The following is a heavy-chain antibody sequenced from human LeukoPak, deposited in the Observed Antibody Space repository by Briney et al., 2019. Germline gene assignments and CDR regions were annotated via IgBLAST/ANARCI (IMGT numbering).Heavy chain of an antibody. Sequence: SVKVSCKASGGTFSSYAISWVRQAPGQGLEWMGGIIPIFGTANYAQKFQGRVTITADKSTSTAYMELSSLRSEDTAVYYCARAVDSYGPWGVDYWGQGTLVTVSS. CDR3: ARAVDSYGPWGVDY. CDR2: IIPIFGTA. D-gene: IGHD5-18*01. CDR1: GGTFSSYA. J-gene: IGHJ4*02. V-gene: IGHV1-69*06.